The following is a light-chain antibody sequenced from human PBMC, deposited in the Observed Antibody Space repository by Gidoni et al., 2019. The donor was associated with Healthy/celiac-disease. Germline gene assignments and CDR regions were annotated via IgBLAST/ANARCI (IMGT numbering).Light chain of an antibody. CDR3: QQSYSTRIT. Sequence: DIQMTQSQSSRSASVGDRVTITCRASQSISSYLNWYQQKPGKAPKLLIYAASSLQSVVPSRFSGSGSVTYFTLTISILQPEDFATYYCQQSYSTRITFGPGTKVDIK. V-gene: IGKV1-39*01. CDR2: AAS. J-gene: IGKJ3*01. CDR1: QSISSY.